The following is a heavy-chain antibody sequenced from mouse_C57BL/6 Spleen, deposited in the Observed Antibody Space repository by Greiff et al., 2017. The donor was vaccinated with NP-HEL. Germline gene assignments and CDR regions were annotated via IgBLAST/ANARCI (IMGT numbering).Heavy chain of an antibody. CDR1: GYTFTSYG. D-gene: IGHD1-1*01. Sequence: VKLLESGAELAMPGASVKLSCKASGYTFTSYGISWVKQRTGQGLEWIGEIYPRSGNTYYNEKFKGKATLTADKSSSTAYMELRSLTSEDSAVYFCAREEDYYGSSYVFDYWGQGTTLTVSS. CDR2: IYPRSGNT. V-gene: IGHV1-81*01. J-gene: IGHJ2*01. CDR3: AREEDYYGSSYVFDY.